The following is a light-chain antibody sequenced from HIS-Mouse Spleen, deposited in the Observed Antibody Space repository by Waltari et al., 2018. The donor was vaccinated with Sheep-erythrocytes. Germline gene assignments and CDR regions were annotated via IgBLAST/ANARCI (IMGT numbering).Light chain of an antibody. CDR3: CSYAGSYNHV. CDR2: DVS. Sequence: QSALTQPRSVSGSPGQSVTISCTGTSSDVGGYNYVSWYQQHPGKAPKLMIYDVSKRPSGVPDRFSGSKSGNTASLTLSGLQAEDEADYYCCSYAGSYNHVCATGTKVTVL. V-gene: IGLV2-11*01. J-gene: IGLJ1*01. CDR1: SSDVGGYNY.